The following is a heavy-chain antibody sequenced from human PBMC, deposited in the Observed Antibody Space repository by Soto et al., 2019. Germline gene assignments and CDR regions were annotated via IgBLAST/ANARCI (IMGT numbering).Heavy chain of an antibody. J-gene: IGHJ4*02. D-gene: IGHD3-16*01. Sequence: GGSLRLSCATSDFTFRNFWMNWVRQAPGKGLEWVANIKPDGSATNYVDSVKGRFTISRDNVRNSVSLQMNSLRVEDTAVYFCFGGNGGHQWGQGTQVTVSS. CDR2: IKPDGSAT. V-gene: IGHV3-7*03. CDR3: FGGNGGHQ. CDR1: DFTFRNFW.